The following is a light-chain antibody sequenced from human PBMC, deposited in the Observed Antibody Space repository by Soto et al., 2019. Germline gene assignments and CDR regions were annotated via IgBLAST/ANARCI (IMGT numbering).Light chain of an antibody. Sequence: EIMLTQSPGTLSLSPGDRATLSCRASQSVAGSSLAWYQQKPAQAPRLLVYAASNRATGIPARFSGSGSGPDFSLIINGLEPEDFAVYFCQQYCISHLTFGGGTKVDIK. J-gene: IGKJ4*01. V-gene: IGKV3-20*01. CDR3: QQYCISHLT. CDR2: AAS. CDR1: QSVAGSS.